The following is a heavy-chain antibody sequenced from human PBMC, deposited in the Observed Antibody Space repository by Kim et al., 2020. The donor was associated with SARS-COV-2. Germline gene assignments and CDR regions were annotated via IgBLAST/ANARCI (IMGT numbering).Heavy chain of an antibody. CDR1: GASITSDVYF. Sequence: SETLSLTCTVSGASITSDVYFWGWIRQLPGKGLEWIGFFQHIGNTSYNPSLKSRLTLSTDTSKNQFSLTLTSVTAADTAVYYCARRRALTGSGIDYWGQGTLVTVSS. CDR3: ARRRALTGSGIDY. V-gene: IGHV4-31*03. D-gene: IGHD3-9*01. CDR2: FQHIGNT. J-gene: IGHJ4*02.